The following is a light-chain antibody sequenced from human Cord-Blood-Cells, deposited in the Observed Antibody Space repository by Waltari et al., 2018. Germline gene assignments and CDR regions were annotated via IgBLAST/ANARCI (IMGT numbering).Light chain of an antibody. Sequence: DIVMTQSPLSLLVTPGEPTSLSCRSSQCLLHSNGYNYLDWYLQKPGQSPQLLIYLGSSRDSGVPDRFSGSGSGTDFTLKISRVEAEDVGVYYCMQALQTPYSFGQGTKLEIK. CDR3: MQALQTPYS. CDR2: LGS. CDR1: QCLLHSNGYNY. J-gene: IGKJ2*03. V-gene: IGKV2-28*01.